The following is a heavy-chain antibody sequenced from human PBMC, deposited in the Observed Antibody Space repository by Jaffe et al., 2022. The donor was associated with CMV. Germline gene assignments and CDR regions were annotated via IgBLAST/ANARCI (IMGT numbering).Heavy chain of an antibody. CDR1: GGSFSGYY. V-gene: IGHV4-34*01. CDR2: INHSGST. J-gene: IGHJ4*02. CDR3: ARGRRSIPYYYDSSGYLEQWDY. Sequence: QVQLQQWGAGLLKPSETLSLTCAVYGGSFSGYYWSWIRQPPGKGLEWIGEINHSGSTNYNPSLKSRVTISVDTSKNQFSLKLSSVTAADTAVYYCARGRRSIPYYYDSSGYLEQWDYWGQGTLVTVSS. D-gene: IGHD3-22*01.